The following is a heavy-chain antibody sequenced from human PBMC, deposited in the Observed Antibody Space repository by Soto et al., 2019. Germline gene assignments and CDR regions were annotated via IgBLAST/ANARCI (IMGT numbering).Heavy chain of an antibody. V-gene: IGHV3-23*01. Sequence: EVQLLESGGGLVQPGGSLRLSCAASGFTFSSYAMSWVRQAPGKGLEWVSAISGSGGSTYYADSVKGRFTISRDNSKNTLYLQMNSLRAEDTAVYYCAKDRAITIFEVVTDMDFDYWGQGTLVTVSS. CDR2: ISGSGGST. J-gene: IGHJ4*02. CDR1: GFTFSSYA. D-gene: IGHD3-3*01. CDR3: AKDRAITIFEVVTDMDFDY.